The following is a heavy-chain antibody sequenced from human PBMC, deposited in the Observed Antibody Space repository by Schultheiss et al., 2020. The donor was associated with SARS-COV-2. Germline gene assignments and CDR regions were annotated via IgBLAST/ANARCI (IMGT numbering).Heavy chain of an antibody. D-gene: IGHD6-25*01. J-gene: IGHJ4*02. CDR1: GFTFSSYW. CDR2: IKSKTDGGTT. Sequence: GGSLRLSCAASGFTFSSYWMSWVRQAPGKGLEWVGRIKSKTDGGTTDYAAPVKGRFTVSRDDSKNTLYLQMNTLRAEDTAVYYCARDQGGTWYLDYWGQGSLVTVSS. V-gene: IGHV3-15*01. CDR3: ARDQGGTWYLDY.